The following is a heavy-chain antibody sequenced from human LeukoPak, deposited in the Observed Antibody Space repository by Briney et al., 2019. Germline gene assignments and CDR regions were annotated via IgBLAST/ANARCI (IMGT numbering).Heavy chain of an antibody. CDR1: GYTFTGYY. D-gene: IGHD2-2*02. CDR3: AREYCSSTSCYRWFDP. Sequence: ASVKVSCKASGYTFTGYYMHWVRQAPGQGLEWMGGIIPIFGTANYAQKFQGRVTITTDESTSTAYMELSSLRSEDTAVYYCAREYCSSTSCYRWFDPWGQGTLVTVSS. J-gene: IGHJ5*02. V-gene: IGHV1-69*05. CDR2: IIPIFGTA.